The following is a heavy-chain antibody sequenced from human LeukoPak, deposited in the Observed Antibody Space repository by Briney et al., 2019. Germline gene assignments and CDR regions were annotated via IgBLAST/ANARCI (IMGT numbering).Heavy chain of an antibody. V-gene: IGHV7-4-1*02. Sequence: ASVKVSCKASGYTFTSYAMNWVRQAPGQGLEWMGWINTNTGNPTYAQGFTGRFVFSLDTSVSTAYLQISSLRAEDTAVYYCARVFPAELLWFGELRDGYYYMDVWGKGTTVTVSS. CDR3: ARVFPAELLWFGELRDGYYYMDV. CDR2: INTNTGNP. CDR1: GYTFTSYA. J-gene: IGHJ6*03. D-gene: IGHD3-10*01.